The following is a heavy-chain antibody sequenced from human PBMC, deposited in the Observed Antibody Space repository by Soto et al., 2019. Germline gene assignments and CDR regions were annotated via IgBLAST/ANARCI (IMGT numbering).Heavy chain of an antibody. CDR1: GYTFTSYA. Sequence: ASVKVSCKASGYTFTSYAMHWVRQAPGQRLEWMGWINAGNGNTKYSQKFQGRVTITRDTSASTAYMELSSLRSEDTAMYYCARSRYYYDSSGYYWGQGTLVTVSS. CDR2: INAGNGNT. D-gene: IGHD3-22*01. CDR3: ARSRYYYDSSGYY. J-gene: IGHJ4*02. V-gene: IGHV1-3*01.